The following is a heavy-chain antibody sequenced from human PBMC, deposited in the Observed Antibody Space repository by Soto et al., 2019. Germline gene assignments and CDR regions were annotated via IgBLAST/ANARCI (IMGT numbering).Heavy chain of an antibody. CDR1: GYTFTTYI. V-gene: IGHV1-46*03. CDR2: INPSGGST. Sequence: GASVKVSCKASGYTFTTYIIDWGRQAPGQGLEWMGIINPSGGSTSYAQKFQGRVTMTRDTSTSTVYMELSSLRSEDTAVYYCARGYIVVVTAQYYFDYWGQGTLVTVSS. D-gene: IGHD2-21*02. CDR3: ARGYIVVVTAQYYFDY. J-gene: IGHJ4*02.